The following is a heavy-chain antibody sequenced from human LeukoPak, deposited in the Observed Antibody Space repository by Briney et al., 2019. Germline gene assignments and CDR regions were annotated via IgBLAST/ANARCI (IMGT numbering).Heavy chain of an antibody. D-gene: IGHD3-3*01. V-gene: IGHV5-51*01. CDR3: ARHPPPFGARPYYYRDV. J-gene: IGHJ6*03. CDR2: LSPGDYDT. CDR1: GYSFTSYW. Sequence: GESLKISCKGSGYSFTSYWIGWVRQMPGKGLEWMGILSPGDYDTRYSPSFQGQVTISADKSIRTACRQWSSLKASDTAMFYCARHPPPFGARPYYYRDVGGKGTTVTVSS.